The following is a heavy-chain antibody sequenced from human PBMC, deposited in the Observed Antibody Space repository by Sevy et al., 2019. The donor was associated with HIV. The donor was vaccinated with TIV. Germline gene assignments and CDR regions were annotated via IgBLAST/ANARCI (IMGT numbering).Heavy chain of an antibody. CDR1: GFSISNYY. V-gene: IGHV3-53*01. CDR2: MYSGGSP. Sequence: GGSLRLSCAASGFSISNYYTAWVHQAPGKGLEWVSVMYSGGSPYYADSVKGRFALSRDMSKNTVYLQMNSLRAEDTAVYYCARGYSGGGSCTAFDPWGQGTLVTVSS. D-gene: IGHD2-15*01. J-gene: IGHJ5*02. CDR3: ARGYSGGGSCTAFDP.